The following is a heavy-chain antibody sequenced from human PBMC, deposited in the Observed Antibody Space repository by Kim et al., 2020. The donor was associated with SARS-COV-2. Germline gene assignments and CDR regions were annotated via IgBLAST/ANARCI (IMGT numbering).Heavy chain of an antibody. CDR1: GGSISSYY. V-gene: IGHV4-59*13. Sequence: SETLSLTCTVSGGSISSYYWSWIRQPPGKGLEWIGYIYYSGSTNYNPSLKSRVTISVDTSKNQFSLKLSSVTAADTAVYYCARVGSSWPLYYFDYWGQGTLVTVSS. D-gene: IGHD6-13*01. J-gene: IGHJ4*02. CDR3: ARVGSSWPLYYFDY. CDR2: IYYSGST.